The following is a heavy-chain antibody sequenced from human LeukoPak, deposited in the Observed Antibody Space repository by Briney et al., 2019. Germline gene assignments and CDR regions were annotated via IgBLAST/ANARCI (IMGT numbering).Heavy chain of an antibody. D-gene: IGHD3-10*01. CDR2: INHSGST. CDR1: GGSFSGYY. V-gene: IGHV4-34*01. Sequence: PSETLSLTCAVYGGSFSGYYWSWIRQPPGKGLEWIGEINHSGSTNYNPSLKSRVTISVDTSKNQFSLKLSSVTAADTAVYYCARLGIGRDYYMDVWGKGTTVTVSS. J-gene: IGHJ6*03. CDR3: ARLGIGRDYYMDV.